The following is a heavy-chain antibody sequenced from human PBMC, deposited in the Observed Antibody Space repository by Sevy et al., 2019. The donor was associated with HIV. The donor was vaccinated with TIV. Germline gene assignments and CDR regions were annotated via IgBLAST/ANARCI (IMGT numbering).Heavy chain of an antibody. CDR1: GGSISSSSYY. D-gene: IGHD3-22*01. CDR2: IYYSGST. J-gene: IGHJ3*02. V-gene: IGHV4-39*01. CDR3: ARHERSSGYPDAFDI. Sequence: SETLSLTCTLSGGSISSSSYYWGWIRQPPGKGLEWIGSIYYSGSTYYNPSLKSRVTISVDTSKNQFSLKLSSVTAADTAVYYCARHERSSGYPDAFDIWGQGTMVTVSS.